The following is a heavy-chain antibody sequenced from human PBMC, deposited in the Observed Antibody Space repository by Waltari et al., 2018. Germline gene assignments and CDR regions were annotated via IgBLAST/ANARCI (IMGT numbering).Heavy chain of an antibody. CDR3: ARGRGYYDSSGSYYYYGMDV. Sequence: QVQLVQSGAEVKKPGSSVKVSCKASGGTFSSYAISWVRQAPGQGLGWMGGIIPIFGTANYAQKFQGRVTITADESTSTAYMELSSLRSEDTAVYYCARGRGYYDSSGSYYYYGMDVWGQGTTVTVSS. J-gene: IGHJ6*02. D-gene: IGHD3-22*01. V-gene: IGHV1-69*01. CDR2: IIPIFGTA. CDR1: GGTFSSYA.